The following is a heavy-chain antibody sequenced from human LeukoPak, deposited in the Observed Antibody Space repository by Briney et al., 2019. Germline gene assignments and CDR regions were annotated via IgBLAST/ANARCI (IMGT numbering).Heavy chain of an antibody. CDR1: GGSMSSSSYY. CDR2: IYYNWST. CDR3: ARTTEGYCSSASCFGFSYSYYMDV. Sequence: AETLSLTCTVSGGSMSSSSYYWGWIRQPPGKGLEWFGSIYYNWSTYYNPSLKSRVTISVDTSKNQFSQKLSSVIAADTAVYYCARTTEGYCSSASCFGFSYSYYMDVWGKGTTVTISS. V-gene: IGHV4-39*07. J-gene: IGHJ6*03. D-gene: IGHD2-2*01.